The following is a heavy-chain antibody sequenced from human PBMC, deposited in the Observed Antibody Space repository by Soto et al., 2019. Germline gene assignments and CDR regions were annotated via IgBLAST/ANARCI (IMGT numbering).Heavy chain of an antibody. Sequence: QVQLQESGPGLVKPSETLSLTCTVSGGSISSYYWSWIRQPPGKGLEWIGSIYYSGSTNYNPSLNSRVTISVDTSNIQCSLKRSSVTAADTAVYYCGRHFRGNGNGHYDVWGGDYPSVDCWGRGTLVTV. V-gene: IGHV4-59*08. CDR3: GRHFRGNGNGHYDVWGGDYPSVDC. CDR2: IYYSGST. J-gene: IGHJ4*02. D-gene: IGHD3-3*01. CDR1: GGSISSYY.